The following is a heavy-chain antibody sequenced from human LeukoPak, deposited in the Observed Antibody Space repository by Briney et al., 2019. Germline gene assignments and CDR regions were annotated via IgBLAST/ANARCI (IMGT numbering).Heavy chain of an antibody. Sequence: PSETLSLTCTVSGGSISSGSYYWSWIRQPAGKGLEWIGRIYTSGSTNYNPSLKSRVTISVDTSKNQSSLKLSSVTAADTAVYYCARGVTTYSSFDYWGQGTLVTVSS. V-gene: IGHV4-61*02. J-gene: IGHJ4*02. CDR3: ARGVTTYSSFDY. CDR2: IYTSGST. D-gene: IGHD4-11*01. CDR1: GGSISSGSYY.